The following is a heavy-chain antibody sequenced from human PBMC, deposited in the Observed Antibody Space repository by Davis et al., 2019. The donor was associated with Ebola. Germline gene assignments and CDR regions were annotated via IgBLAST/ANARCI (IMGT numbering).Heavy chain of an antibody. V-gene: IGHV3-73*01. Sequence: GESLKISCAASGFTFSGSAMHWVRQASWKGLGWVGRIRSKANSYATAYASLVKGRFTISRDDSKNTAYLQMNSLKTEDTAVYYCSTSSPDYWGQGTLVTVSS. CDR1: GFTFSGSA. J-gene: IGHJ4*02. CDR2: IRSKANSYAT. CDR3: STSSPDY. D-gene: IGHD2-2*01.